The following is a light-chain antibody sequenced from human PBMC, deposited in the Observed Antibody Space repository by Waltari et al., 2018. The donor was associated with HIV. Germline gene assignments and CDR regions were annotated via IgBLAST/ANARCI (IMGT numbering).Light chain of an antibody. J-gene: IGLJ2*01. Sequence: QVVLTQSPSASASLGASVKLTGTLSSGHTNYAIAWHQQQPEKGPRYLMRLSTNGSHTKGDGIPDRFSGASSGAERYLTISSLQSEDEADYYCQTWGTGIVVFGGGTKLTVL. CDR1: SGHTNYA. CDR2: LSTNGSH. CDR3: QTWGTGIVV. V-gene: IGLV4-69*01.